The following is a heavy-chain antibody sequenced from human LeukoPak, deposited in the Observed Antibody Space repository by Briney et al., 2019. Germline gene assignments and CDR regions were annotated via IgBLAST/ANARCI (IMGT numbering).Heavy chain of an antibody. V-gene: IGHV1-2*02. CDR3: AGISGYSSGWYDY. J-gene: IGHJ4*02. CDR2: INPNSGGT. D-gene: IGHD6-19*01. Sequence: ASVKASCKASGYTFTGYYMHWVRQAPGQGLEWMGWINPNSGGTNYAQKFQGRVTMTRDTSISTAYMELSRLRSDDTAVYYCAGISGYSSGWYDYWGQGTLVTVSS. CDR1: GYTFTGYY.